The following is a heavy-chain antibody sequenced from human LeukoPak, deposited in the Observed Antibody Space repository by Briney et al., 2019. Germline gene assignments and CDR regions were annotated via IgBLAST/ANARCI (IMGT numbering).Heavy chain of an antibody. CDR2: ISGSGGST. D-gene: IGHD1-14*01. CDR1: AFTFSSYA. Sequence: GGSLRLSCAPSAFTFSSYAMSWVRQAPEKRLEWVSAISGSGGSTYYADAVKGRFTISRDNSKNTLYLQMNSLRPEDTAVYYCAKARTAYYFDYWGQGTLVTVSS. CDR3: AKARTAYYFDY. V-gene: IGHV3-23*01. J-gene: IGHJ4*02.